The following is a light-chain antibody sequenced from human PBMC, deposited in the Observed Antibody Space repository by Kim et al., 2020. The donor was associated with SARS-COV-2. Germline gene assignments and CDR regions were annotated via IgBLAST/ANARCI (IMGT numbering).Light chain of an antibody. CDR2: DVN. CDR1: SSDIGGYNY. Sequence: QSVLTQPASVSGSPGQSITISCTGTSSDIGGYNYVPWYQQHPGKAPKLIIYDVNDRPSGVSNRFSGSKSGNTASLTISGLQAEDEVDYYCASYTSASTQVFGGGTQLTVL. V-gene: IGLV2-14*03. J-gene: IGLJ3*02. CDR3: ASYTSASTQV.